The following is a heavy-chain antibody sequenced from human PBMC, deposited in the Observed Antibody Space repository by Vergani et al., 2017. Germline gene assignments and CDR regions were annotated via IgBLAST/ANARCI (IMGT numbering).Heavy chain of an antibody. Sequence: QVQLQESGPGLVKPSETLSLTCTVSNYSISRGYYWGWIRQPPGKGLEWIATIYHSGNTYYNPSLKSRVTISVDTSRNHFSLNLTSVTAADTAMYYCARHSRAHCVSTSCYWPLPLRYWGQGALVTVSS. V-gene: IGHV4-38-2*02. CDR2: IYHSGNT. CDR1: NYSISRGYY. CDR3: ARHSRAHCVSTSCYWPLPLRY. D-gene: IGHD2-2*01. J-gene: IGHJ4*02.